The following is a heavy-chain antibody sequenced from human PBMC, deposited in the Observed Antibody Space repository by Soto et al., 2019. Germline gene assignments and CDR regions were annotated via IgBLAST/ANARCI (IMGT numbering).Heavy chain of an antibody. V-gene: IGHV3-11*01. Sequence: QVQLVESGGGLVKTGGSLRLSCAASGFTFSDHYMSWVRQAPGKGLEWVSSMSNIGGTVHYAEAVKGRFTISRDNAQNSLFLQMNNLRVEDTAVYYCARDSLGIRDSGMDVWGQGTTVAVSS. CDR1: GFTFSDHY. CDR3: ARDSLGIRDSGMDV. CDR2: MSNIGGTV. J-gene: IGHJ6*02.